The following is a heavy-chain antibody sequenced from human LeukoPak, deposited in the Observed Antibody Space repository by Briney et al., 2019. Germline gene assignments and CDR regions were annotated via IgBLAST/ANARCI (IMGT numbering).Heavy chain of an antibody. CDR3: ARRAGAYSHPYDY. J-gene: IGHJ4*02. CDR1: GFSFSSYW. CDR2: IYSDNT. Sequence: GGSLRLSCAASGFSFSSYWMSWVRQAPGKGLEWVSFIYSDNTHYSDSVKGRFTISRDNSKNTLYLQMNSLRAEDTAVYYCARRAGAYSHPYDYWGQGTLVTVSS. V-gene: IGHV3-53*01. D-gene: IGHD4/OR15-4a*01.